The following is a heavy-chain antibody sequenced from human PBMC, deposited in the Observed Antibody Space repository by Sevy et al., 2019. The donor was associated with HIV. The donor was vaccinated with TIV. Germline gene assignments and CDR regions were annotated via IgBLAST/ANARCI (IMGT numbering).Heavy chain of an antibody. CDR1: GFTFSSYD. J-gene: IGHJ6*02. D-gene: IGHD6-6*01. CDR3: ARVKREAARGYYYGMDV. CDR2: IGTAGDT. Sequence: GGSLRLSCAASGFTFSSYDMHWVRQATGKGLEWVSAIGTAGDTYYPGSVKGRFTISRENAKNSLYLQMNSLRAGDTAVYYCARVKREAARGYYYGMDVWGQGTTVTVSS. V-gene: IGHV3-13*01.